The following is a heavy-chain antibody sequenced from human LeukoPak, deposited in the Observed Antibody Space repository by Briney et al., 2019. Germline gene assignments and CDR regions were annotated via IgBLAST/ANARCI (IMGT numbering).Heavy chain of an antibody. Sequence: HSGGSLRLSCAVSGFTFSTYAMSWVRQASGKGLEWVSGISGSGGGTYYTDSVKGRFTISRDNTQNSLYLQMNSLRAEDTAVYYCARDRDFWSGLNDAFDIWGQGTMVTVSS. V-gene: IGHV3-23*01. J-gene: IGHJ3*02. CDR2: ISGSGGGT. D-gene: IGHD3-3*01. CDR1: GFTFSTYA. CDR3: ARDRDFWSGLNDAFDI.